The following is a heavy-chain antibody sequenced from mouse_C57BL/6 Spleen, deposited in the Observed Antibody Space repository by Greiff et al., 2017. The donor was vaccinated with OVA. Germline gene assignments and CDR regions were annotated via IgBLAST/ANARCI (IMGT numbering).Heavy chain of an antibody. Sequence: QVQLQQPGAELVKPGASVKVSCKASGYTFTSYWMHWVKQRPGQGLEWIGRIHPSASDTNYNQKFKGKATLTVDKSSSTAYMQLSSLTSEDSAVYYCAIYGSSGYSFAYWGQGTLVTVSA. CDR2: IHPSASDT. V-gene: IGHV1-74*01. CDR3: AIYGSSGYSFAY. CDR1: GYTFTSYW. J-gene: IGHJ3*01. D-gene: IGHD3-2*02.